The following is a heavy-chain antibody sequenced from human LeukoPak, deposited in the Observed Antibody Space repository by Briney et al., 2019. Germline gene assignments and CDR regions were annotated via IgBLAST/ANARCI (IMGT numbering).Heavy chain of an antibody. D-gene: IGHD6-19*01. J-gene: IGHJ5*02. CDR1: GFTFSSSW. CDR3: AREVVAGGFDP. CDR2: INEDESAK. Sequence: PGGSLRLSCAASGFTFSSSWMSWVRQAPGKGLEWVANINEDESAKYYVDSVKGRFTISRDNAKRSLDLQVNSLRAEDTAVYYCAREVVAGGFDPWGQGTLVTVSS. V-gene: IGHV3-7*01.